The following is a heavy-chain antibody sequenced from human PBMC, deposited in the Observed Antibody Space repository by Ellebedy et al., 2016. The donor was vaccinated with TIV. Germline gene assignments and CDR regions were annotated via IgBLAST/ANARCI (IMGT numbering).Heavy chain of an antibody. CDR3: VKGGWLDY. D-gene: IGHD6-19*01. J-gene: IGHJ4*02. CDR1: GFPFSTFD. Sequence: GGSLRLSXTASGFPFSTFDMSWVRQAPGKGLEWVSFMSGRDDVTVYADSVRGRFIISGDNSRNMLFLTLNSLRAEDTAVYYCVKGGWLDYWGQGDLVTVSS. V-gene: IGHV3-23*01. CDR2: MSGRDDVT.